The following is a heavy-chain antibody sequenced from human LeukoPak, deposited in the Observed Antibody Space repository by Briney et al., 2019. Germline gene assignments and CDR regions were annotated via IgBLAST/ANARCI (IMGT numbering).Heavy chain of an antibody. V-gene: IGHV3-48*02. J-gene: IGHJ4*02. Sequence: GGSLRLSCTASGFTFSAYSMQWVRQAPGKGLEYISYVSSGGSVMYYADSVKGRFTISRDNAKKSVYLQMNSLRDEDTAVYHCARAMRSGYDYWGQGTLVTVPS. CDR1: GFTFSAYS. CDR3: ARAMRSGYDY. CDR2: VSSGGSVM. D-gene: IGHD5-12*01.